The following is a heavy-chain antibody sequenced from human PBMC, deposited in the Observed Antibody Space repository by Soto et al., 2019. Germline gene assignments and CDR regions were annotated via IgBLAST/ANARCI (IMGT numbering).Heavy chain of an antibody. CDR3: ARDTPPVDY. Sequence: QVQLVQSGAEVTKPGAPVKVSCKASGYTFTSYGISWVRQAPGQGLEWMGWISAYNGNTNYAQKLQGRVTITTDTSTSTAYMVPMSLRSDDTAVYYCARDTPPVDYWGQGTLVTVSS. J-gene: IGHJ4*02. CDR2: ISAYNGNT. V-gene: IGHV1-18*01. CDR1: GYTFTSYG. D-gene: IGHD2-15*01.